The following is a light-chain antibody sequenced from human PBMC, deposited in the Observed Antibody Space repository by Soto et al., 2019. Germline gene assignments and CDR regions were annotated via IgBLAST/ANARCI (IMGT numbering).Light chain of an antibody. J-gene: IGLJ2*01. CDR3: CSYDGSSTLV. Sequence: QSVLTQPASVSGSPGQSITISCTGTSSDVGRYNLVSWYQQDPGKAPKLMIYEGSKRHSGVSNRFSGSKSGNTAYLTISGLQAEHEADYYCCSYDGSSTLVFGGGTKLTVL. CDR1: SSDVGRYNL. CDR2: EGS. V-gene: IGLV2-23*01.